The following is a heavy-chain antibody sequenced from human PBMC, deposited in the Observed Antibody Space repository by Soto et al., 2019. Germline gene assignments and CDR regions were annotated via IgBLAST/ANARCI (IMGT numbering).Heavy chain of an antibody. CDR1: GGSISSSSYY. CDR2: IYYSGST. J-gene: IGHJ6*03. D-gene: IGHD5-12*01. V-gene: IGHV4-39*01. Sequence: SETLSLTCTVSGGSISSSSYYWGWIRQPPGKGLEWIGSIYYSGSTYYNPSLKSRVTISVDTSKNQFSLKLSSVTAADTAVYYCARHVGIVATYYYYIDVWGKGTTVTVSS. CDR3: ARHVGIVATYYYYIDV.